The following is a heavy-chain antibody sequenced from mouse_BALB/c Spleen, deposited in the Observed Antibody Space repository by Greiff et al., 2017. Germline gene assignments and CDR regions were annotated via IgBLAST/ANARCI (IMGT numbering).Heavy chain of an antibody. CDR3: ARSYGNYVFYAMDF. V-gene: IGHV14-3*02. CDR2: IDPANGNT. D-gene: IGHD2-1*01. CDR1: GFNIKDTY. Sequence: VQLKQSGAELVKPGASVKLSCTASGFNIKDTYMHWVKQRPEQGLEWIGRIDPANGNTKYDPKFQGKATITADTSSNTAYLQLSSLTSEDTAVYYCARSYGNYVFYAMDFWGQGTSVTVSS. J-gene: IGHJ4*01.